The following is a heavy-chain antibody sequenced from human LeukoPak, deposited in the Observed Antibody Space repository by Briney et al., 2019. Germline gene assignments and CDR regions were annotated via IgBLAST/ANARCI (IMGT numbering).Heavy chain of an antibody. D-gene: IGHD3/OR15-3a*01. CDR1: GGSISSYY. Sequence: PSETLSLTCTVSGGSISSYYWSWIRQPPGKGLEWIGYIYYSGSTNYNPSLKSRVTISVDTSKNQFSLKLSSVTAADTAVYYCARSHSVWTSFDYWGQGTLVTVSS. V-gene: IGHV4-59*01. CDR2: IYYSGST. CDR3: ARSHSVWTSFDY. J-gene: IGHJ4*02.